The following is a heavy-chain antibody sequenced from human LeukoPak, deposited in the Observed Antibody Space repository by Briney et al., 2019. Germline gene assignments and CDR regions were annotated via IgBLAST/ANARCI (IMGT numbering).Heavy chain of an antibody. CDR2: ISYDGSNK. D-gene: IGHD2-2*01. V-gene: IGHV3-30-3*01. J-gene: IGHJ3*02. CDR3: ARDVVVVPAASSLDAFDI. CDR1: GFTFSSYA. Sequence: PGRSLRLSCAASGFTFSSYAMHWVRQAPGKGLEWVAVISYDGSNKYYADSVKGRFTISRDNSKNTLYLQMNSLRAEDTAVYYCARDVVVVPAASSLDAFDIWGQGTMVTVSS.